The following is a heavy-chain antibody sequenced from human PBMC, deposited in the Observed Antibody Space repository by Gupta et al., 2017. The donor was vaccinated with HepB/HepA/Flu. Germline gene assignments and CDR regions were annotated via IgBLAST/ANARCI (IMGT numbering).Heavy chain of an antibody. J-gene: IGHJ4*02. CDR1: GGSFSGYY. Sequence: QVQLQQWGAGLLTPSETLSLTCAVYGGSFSGYYWSWIRQPPGKGLEWIGEINHSGSTNYNPSLKSRVTISVDTSKNQFSLELSSVTAADTAVYYCARGVHFDYWGQGTLVTVSS. CDR2: INHSGST. CDR3: ARGVHFDY. V-gene: IGHV4-34*01.